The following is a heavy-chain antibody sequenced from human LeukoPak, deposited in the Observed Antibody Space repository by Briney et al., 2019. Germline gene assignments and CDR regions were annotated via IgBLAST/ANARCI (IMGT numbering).Heavy chain of an antibody. D-gene: IGHD3-22*01. J-gene: IGHJ4*02. CDR2: INHSGGT. CDR3: ARAVDSSGYYYVHFDY. Sequence: SETLSLTCAVYGGSFSGYYWSWIRQPPGKGLEWIGEINHSGGTNYNPSLKSRVTISVDTSKNQFSLKLSSVTAADTAVYYCARAVDSSGYYYVHFDYWGQGTLVTVSS. V-gene: IGHV4-34*01. CDR1: GGSFSGYY.